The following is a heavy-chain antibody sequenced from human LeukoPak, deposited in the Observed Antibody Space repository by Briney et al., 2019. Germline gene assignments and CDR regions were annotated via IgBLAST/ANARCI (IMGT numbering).Heavy chain of an antibody. V-gene: IGHV1-2*06. CDR1: GYTFTGYY. CDR3: ARDGENGDYFDY. Sequence: ASVKVSCKASGYTFTGYYTHWVRQAPGQGLEWMGRINPNSGGTNYAQKFQGRVTMTRDTSISTAYMELSRLRSEDTAVYYCARDGENGDYFDYWGQGTLVTVPS. D-gene: IGHD4-17*01. CDR2: INPNSGGT. J-gene: IGHJ4*02.